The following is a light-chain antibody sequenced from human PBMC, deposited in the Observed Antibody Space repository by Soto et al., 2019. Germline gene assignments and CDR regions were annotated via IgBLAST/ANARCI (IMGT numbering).Light chain of an antibody. J-gene: IGKJ4*01. CDR2: DAS. Sequence: DIHITQSPSSLAASVGHRVTITCQASQDISNYLNWYQQKPGKAPKLLIYDASNLETGVPSRFSGSGSGTDFTFTISSLQPEDIATYYCQQYDNRPLTFGGGTKVDIK. V-gene: IGKV1-33*01. CDR1: QDISNY. CDR3: QQYDNRPLT.